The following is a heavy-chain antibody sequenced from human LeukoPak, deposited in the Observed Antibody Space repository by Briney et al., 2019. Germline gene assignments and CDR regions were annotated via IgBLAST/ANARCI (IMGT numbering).Heavy chain of an antibody. J-gene: IGHJ4*02. V-gene: IGHV4-39*07. CDR1: GGSISSSSYY. CDR3: ARAGFDWLFVFDY. Sequence: SETLSLTCTVSGGSISSSSYYWGWIRQPPGKGLEWIGSIYYSGSTYYNPSLKSRVTISVDTSKNQFSLKLSSVTAADTAVYYCARAGFDWLFVFDYWGQGTLVTVSS. CDR2: IYYSGST. D-gene: IGHD3-9*01.